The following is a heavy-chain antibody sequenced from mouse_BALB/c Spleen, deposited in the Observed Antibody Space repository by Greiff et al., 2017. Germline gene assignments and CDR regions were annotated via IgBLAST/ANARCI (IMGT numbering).Heavy chain of an antibody. Sequence: EVNVVESGPELVKPGASVKISCKASGYSFTGYFMNWVKQSHGKSLEWIGRINPYNGDTFYNQKFKGKATLTVDKSSSTAHMELLSLTSEDSAVYYCGRSRMGYDGYYGLEDYWGQGTSVTVSS. V-gene: IGHV1-37*01. J-gene: IGHJ4*01. CDR3: GRSRMGYDGYYGLEDY. CDR1: GYSFTGYF. D-gene: IGHD2-3*01. CDR2: INPYNGDT.